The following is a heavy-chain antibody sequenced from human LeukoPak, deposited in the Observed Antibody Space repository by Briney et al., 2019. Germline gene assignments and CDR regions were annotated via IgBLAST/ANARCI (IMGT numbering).Heavy chain of an antibody. CDR2: ISYDGSNK. CDR3: ARGGMGGIIISPGYYDY. D-gene: IGHD3-10*01. V-gene: IGHV3-30*14. Sequence: HPGRSLRLSCAASGFTFSSYAMHWVRQAPGKGLEWVAVISYDGSNKYYADSVKGRFTISRDNSKNTLYLQMNSLRAEDTAVYYCARGGMGGIIISPGYYDYWGQGALVTVSS. J-gene: IGHJ4*02. CDR1: GFTFSSYA.